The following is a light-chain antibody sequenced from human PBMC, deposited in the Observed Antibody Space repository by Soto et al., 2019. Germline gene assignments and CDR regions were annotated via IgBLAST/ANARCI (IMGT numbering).Light chain of an antibody. J-gene: IGKJ1*01. CDR3: QQYGSSPPT. CDR2: GAS. CDR1: QSISRY. V-gene: IGKV3-20*01. Sequence: IVLTLSPGTLSLSTGERTTLSCRASQSISRYLAWYQQKPGQGPRLLIYGASSRATGTPDRFSGSGSGTDFTLTINRLEPEDFALYYCQQYGSSPPTFCQVTKVDIK.